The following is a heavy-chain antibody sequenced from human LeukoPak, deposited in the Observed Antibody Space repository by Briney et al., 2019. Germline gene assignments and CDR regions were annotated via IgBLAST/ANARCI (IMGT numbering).Heavy chain of an antibody. V-gene: IGHV4-59*12. CDR1: GGSISSYY. CDR2: IYYSGST. D-gene: IGHD2-2*02. Sequence: SSETLSLTCTVSGGSISSYYWSWIRQPPGKGLEWIGYIYYSGSTNYNPSLKSRVTISVDTSKNQFSLKLSSVTAADTAVYYCASVGLGGYCSSTSCYNFDYWGQGTLVTVSS. J-gene: IGHJ4*02. CDR3: ASVGLGGYCSSTSCYNFDY.